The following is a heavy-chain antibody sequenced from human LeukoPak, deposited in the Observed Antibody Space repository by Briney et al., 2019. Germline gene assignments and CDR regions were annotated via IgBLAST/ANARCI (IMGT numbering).Heavy chain of an antibody. CDR3: AKHVSAWFGSPIYY. V-gene: IGHV4-39*01. Sequence: SETLSLTCTVSGGSITSSSYYWGWIRQPPGKGLEWIGSIYYSGSTYYNPSLKSRVTISVDTSKNQFSLKLSSVTAADTAVYYCAKHVSAWFGSPIYYWGQGTLVTVSS. D-gene: IGHD3-10*01. J-gene: IGHJ4*02. CDR2: IYYSGST. CDR1: GGSITSSSYY.